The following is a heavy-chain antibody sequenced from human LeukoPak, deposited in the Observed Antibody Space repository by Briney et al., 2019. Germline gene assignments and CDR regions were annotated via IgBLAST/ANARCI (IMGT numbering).Heavy chain of an antibody. CDR3: ARHRGSGYPYFDY. CDR2: IFYSGST. V-gene: IGHV4-59*01. Sequence: RASETLSLTCTVSGGSINNYYWSWIRQPAGKGLEWIGYIFYSGSTNYNPSLKSRVTISVDTSKNQFSLKLSSLTAADTAVYYCARHRGSGYPYFDYWGQGTLVTVSS. D-gene: IGHD3-22*01. CDR1: GGSINNYY. J-gene: IGHJ4*02.